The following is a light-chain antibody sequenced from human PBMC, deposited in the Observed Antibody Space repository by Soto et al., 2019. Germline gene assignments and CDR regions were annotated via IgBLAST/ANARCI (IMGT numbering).Light chain of an antibody. Sequence: DIVMTQSPDSLVVSPGERATINCKSSRSVLYSSNNKNYLAWYQQKPGQPPKLLIYLASTRESGVPGRFSGSGSGTDFTLTISGLQAEDVAVYYCQQYYSTSLTFGGGTKVEI. CDR3: QQYYSTSLT. V-gene: IGKV4-1*01. J-gene: IGKJ4*01. CDR2: LAS. CDR1: RSVLYSSNNKNY.